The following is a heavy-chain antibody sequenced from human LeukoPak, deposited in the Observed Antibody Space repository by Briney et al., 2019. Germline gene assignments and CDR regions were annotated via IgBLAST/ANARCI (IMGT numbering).Heavy chain of an antibody. CDR2: IYYSGST. CDR1: GGPISSYY. Sequence: SETLSLTCTVSGGPISSYYWSWTRQPPGKGLEYIGYIYYSGSTNYNPSLKSRVTISVDTSKNQFSLKLSSVTAADMAVYYCARLVRTYYYDSSGYYWDYWGQGTLVTVSS. D-gene: IGHD3-22*01. J-gene: IGHJ4*02. V-gene: IGHV4-59*08. CDR3: ARLVRTYYYDSSGYYWDY.